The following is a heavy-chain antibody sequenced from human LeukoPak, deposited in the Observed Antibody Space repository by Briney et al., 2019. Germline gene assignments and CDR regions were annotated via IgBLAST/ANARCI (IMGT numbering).Heavy chain of an antibody. J-gene: IGHJ4*02. CDR2: ISSSSSSI. D-gene: IGHD3-10*01. CDR1: GFSFGTYT. V-gene: IGHV3-21*01. CDR3: AGERGVGEFY. Sequence: GGSLRLSCAGSGFSFGTYTMNWVRQAPGKGLEWVSSISSSSSSIYYADSVKGRFSISRDNAKNSLYLQMNSLSAEDTAVYYCAGERGVGEFYWGQGTLVTVSS.